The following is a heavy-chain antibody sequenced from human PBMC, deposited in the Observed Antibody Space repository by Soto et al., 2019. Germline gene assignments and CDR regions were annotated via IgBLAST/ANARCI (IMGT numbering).Heavy chain of an antibody. CDR3: ARGQRFSDSFDP. J-gene: IGHJ5*02. Sequence: NPSETLSLTCTVSGGAISGYYWTWVRQPAGKGLEWIGRIYSSGGTKYNPSLKSRVDMSLDMSKNQFSLRLSSVTAADTAVYYCARGQRFSDSFDPWGQGTLVTVSS. CDR2: IYSSGGT. D-gene: IGHD3-3*01. V-gene: IGHV4-4*07. CDR1: GGAISGYY.